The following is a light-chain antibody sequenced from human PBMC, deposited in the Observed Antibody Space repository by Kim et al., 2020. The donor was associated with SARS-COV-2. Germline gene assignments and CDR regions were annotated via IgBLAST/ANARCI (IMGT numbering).Light chain of an antibody. CDR1: ALPKQY. CDR3: QSADSSGTPLVV. Sequence: PGQTARITCSGDALPKQYAYWYQQKPGQAPVLVIYKDSERPSRIPERFSGSSSGTTVTLTISGVQAEDEADYYCQSADSSGTPLVVFGGGTQLTVL. CDR2: KDS. J-gene: IGLJ2*01. V-gene: IGLV3-25*03.